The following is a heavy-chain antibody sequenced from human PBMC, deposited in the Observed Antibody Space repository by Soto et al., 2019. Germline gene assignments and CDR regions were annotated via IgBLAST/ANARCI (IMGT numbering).Heavy chain of an antibody. CDR2: IYGGGST. V-gene: IGHV3-53*01. Sequence: EVQLVESGGGLVQRGGSLRLSCAVSGFNVSTYFMTWVRQAPGKGLEWVSVIYGGGSTYYGDSAKGRFTISRDNYKNTLFLQMNNLRAEDTAVYYCARDYGSGWPHWYFDLWGRGTLVTVSS. CDR1: GFNVSTYF. D-gene: IGHD6-19*01. CDR3: ARDYGSGWPHWYFDL. J-gene: IGHJ2*01.